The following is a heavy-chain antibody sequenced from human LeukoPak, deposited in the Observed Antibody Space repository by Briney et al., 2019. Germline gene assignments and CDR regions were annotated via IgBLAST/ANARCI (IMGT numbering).Heavy chain of an antibody. J-gene: IGHJ4*02. Sequence: GGSLRLSCTASGFTFGDYAMSWVRQAPGKGLEGVGFIRSKAYGGTIEYAAAVKGRFTISSDDSKSIAYLQMSSLKTEDTAVYYCTRLSGSRLDYWGQGTLLTVSS. V-gene: IGHV3-49*04. CDR1: GFTFGDYA. D-gene: IGHD5/OR15-5a*01. CDR3: TRLSGSRLDY. CDR2: IRSKAYGGTI.